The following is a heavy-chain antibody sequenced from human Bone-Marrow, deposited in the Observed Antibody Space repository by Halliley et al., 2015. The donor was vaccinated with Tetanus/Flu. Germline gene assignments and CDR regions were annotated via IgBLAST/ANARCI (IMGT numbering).Heavy chain of an antibody. D-gene: IGHD3-10*01. Sequence: RSYIFYADSVKVRFTISRDNAQRSVYLQMNSLRAEDTAVYYCAKDRLSYYGSGTYYNDAFDIWGQGTVVSVSS. J-gene: IGHJ3*02. CDR2: RSYI. CDR3: AKDRLSYYGSGTYYNDAFDI. V-gene: IGHV3-21*01.